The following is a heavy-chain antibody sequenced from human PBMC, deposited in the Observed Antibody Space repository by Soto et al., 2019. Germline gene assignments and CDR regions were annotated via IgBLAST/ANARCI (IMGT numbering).Heavy chain of an antibody. D-gene: IGHD3-9*01. CDR3: ARDQVYFDWFWYFDL. CDR1: GFTFSSYS. Sequence: GGSLRLSCAASGFTFSSYSMNWVRQAPGKGLEWVSYISSSSSTIYYADSVKGRFTISRDNAKNSLFLQMNSLRAEDTAVYYCARDQVYFDWFWYFDLWGRGTLVTVSS. J-gene: IGHJ2*01. V-gene: IGHV3-48*01. CDR2: ISSSSSTI.